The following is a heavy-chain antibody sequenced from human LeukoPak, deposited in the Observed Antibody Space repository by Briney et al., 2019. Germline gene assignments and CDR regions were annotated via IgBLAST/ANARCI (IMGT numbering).Heavy chain of an antibody. Sequence: SETLSLTCTASGGSISSRNYYWGWIRQPPGKGLEWIGNIYYSGSTYYNPSLKSRVTISVDTSKNQFSLKLSSVIAADMAVYYCARHFDFPSAFDIWGQGTMVTVSS. CDR2: IYYSGST. CDR3: ARHFDFPSAFDI. D-gene: IGHD3-3*01. J-gene: IGHJ3*02. CDR1: GGSISSRNYY. V-gene: IGHV4-39*01.